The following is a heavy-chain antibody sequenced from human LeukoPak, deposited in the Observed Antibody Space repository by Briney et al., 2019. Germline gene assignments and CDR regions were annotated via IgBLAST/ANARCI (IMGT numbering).Heavy chain of an antibody. J-gene: IGHJ1*01. Sequence: GASVKVSCKASGYTFTGYYMHRVRQAPGQGLEWMGWINPNSGVTNYAQNFQGRVTMTTDTSTSTAYMELRSLRSDDTAVYYCARVSTSSYFFQHWGQGTLVTVSS. CDR1: GYTFTGYY. CDR2: INPNSGVT. D-gene: IGHD2-15*01. V-gene: IGHV1-2*02. CDR3: ARVSTSSYFFQH.